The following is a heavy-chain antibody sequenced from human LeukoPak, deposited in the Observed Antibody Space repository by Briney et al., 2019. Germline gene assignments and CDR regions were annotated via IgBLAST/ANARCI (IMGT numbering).Heavy chain of an antibody. Sequence: GASVKVSCKASGYSFSTHWMHWVRQAPGQGLEWMGIINPSGGFTSYAQKLQGRVTVTRDVSTSTVYMELSNLRSEDTAVYYCARDQSGEWELLSGWWFDPWGQGTLVTVSS. CDR3: ARDQSGEWELLSGWWFDP. J-gene: IGHJ5*02. V-gene: IGHV1-46*01. CDR1: GYSFSTHW. CDR2: INPSGGFT. D-gene: IGHD1-26*01.